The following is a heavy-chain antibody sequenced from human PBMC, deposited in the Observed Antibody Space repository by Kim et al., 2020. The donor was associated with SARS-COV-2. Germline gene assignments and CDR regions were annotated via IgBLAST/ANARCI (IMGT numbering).Heavy chain of an antibody. Sequence: SVKGRFTISRDNAKNSLYLQMNSLRDEDTAVYYCARDRGILTGYAYYFDYWGQGTLVTVSS. J-gene: IGHJ4*02. D-gene: IGHD3-9*01. CDR3: ARDRGILTGYAYYFDY. V-gene: IGHV3-48*02.